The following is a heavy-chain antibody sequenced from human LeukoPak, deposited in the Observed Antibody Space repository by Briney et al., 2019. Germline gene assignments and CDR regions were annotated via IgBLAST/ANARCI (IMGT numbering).Heavy chain of an antibody. CDR3: ARVSSSGIAARRVLIDY. CDR2: INHSGST. V-gene: IGHV4-39*07. Sequence: PSETLSLTCTVSGGSISSSSYYRSWIRQPPGKGLEWIGEINHSGSTNYNPSLKSRVTISVDTSKNQFSLKLSSVTAADTAVYYCARVSSSGIAARRVLIDYWGQGTMVTVSS. CDR1: GGSISSSSYY. J-gene: IGHJ4*02. D-gene: IGHD6-6*01.